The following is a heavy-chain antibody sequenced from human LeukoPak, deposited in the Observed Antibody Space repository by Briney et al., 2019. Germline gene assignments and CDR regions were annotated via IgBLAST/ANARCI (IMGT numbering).Heavy chain of an antibody. V-gene: IGHV3-9*01. J-gene: IGHJ3*02. CDR3: AKEGPVRAFDI. CDR1: GFTFDDYA. Sequence: GGSLRLSCAVSGFTFDDYAMHWVRQAPGKGLEWVSGISWNSGSIGYADSVKGRFTISRDNAKNSLSLQMNSLRAEDTALYYCAKEGPVRAFDIWGQGTMVTVSS. CDR2: ISWNSGSI. D-gene: IGHD3-10*01.